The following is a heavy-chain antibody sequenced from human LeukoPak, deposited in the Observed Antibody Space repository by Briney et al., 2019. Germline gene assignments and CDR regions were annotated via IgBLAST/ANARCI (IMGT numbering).Heavy chain of an antibody. CDR2: ISYDGSNK. J-gene: IGHJ6*02. CDR3: AKDYDFWSGYYPGYYYGMDV. D-gene: IGHD3-3*01. Sequence: GGSLRLSCAASGFTFSSYGMHWVRQAPGKGLEWVAVISYDGSNKYYADSVKGRFTISRDNSKNTLYPQMNSLRAEDTAVYYCAKDYDFWSGYYPGYYYGMDVWGQGTTVTVSS. V-gene: IGHV3-30*18. CDR1: GFTFSSYG.